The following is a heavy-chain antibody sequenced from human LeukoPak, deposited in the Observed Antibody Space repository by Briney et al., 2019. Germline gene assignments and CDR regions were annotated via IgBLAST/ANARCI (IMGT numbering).Heavy chain of an antibody. Sequence: GASLRLSYAASGFTFSSYWVRWVRQAPGKWLDCVTVIPYDGSNKYYADSVKGRFTISRDNANNTLYLQMNSLRAEDTAIYYCAKEHGPSITMVRGVDYWGQGTLVTVSS. J-gene: IGHJ4*02. CDR3: AKEHGPSITMVRGVDY. V-gene: IGHV3-30*18. CDR2: IPYDGSNK. D-gene: IGHD3-10*01. CDR1: GFTFSSYW.